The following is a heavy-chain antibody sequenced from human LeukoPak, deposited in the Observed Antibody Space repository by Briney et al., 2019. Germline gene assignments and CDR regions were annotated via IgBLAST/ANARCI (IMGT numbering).Heavy chain of an antibody. D-gene: IGHD3-10*01. J-gene: IGHJ4*02. CDR1: GGSFSGYY. CDR2: INHSGST. V-gene: IGHV4-34*01. CDR3: ARGVLWFGEKYYFDY. Sequence: SETLSLTCAVYGGSFSGYYWSWIRQPPGKGLEWIGEINHSGSTNYNPSLKGRVTISVDTSKNQFSLKLSSVTAADTAVYYCARGVLWFGEKYYFDYWGQGTLVTVSS.